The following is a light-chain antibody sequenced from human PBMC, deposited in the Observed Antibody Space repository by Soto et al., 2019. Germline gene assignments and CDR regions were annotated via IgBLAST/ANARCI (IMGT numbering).Light chain of an antibody. CDR2: DAS. CDR3: QWYSGSQT. CDR1: QSVNSLY. J-gene: IGKJ4*01. Sequence: EIVLTQSPGTLSLSPGERATLSCRASQSVNSLYLAWYQQKPGQAPRLLIYDASNRATGIPDRFSGSGSGTDFTLTISRLDAEDFADYCCQWYSGSQTFGGGTKVEVK. V-gene: IGKV3-20*01.